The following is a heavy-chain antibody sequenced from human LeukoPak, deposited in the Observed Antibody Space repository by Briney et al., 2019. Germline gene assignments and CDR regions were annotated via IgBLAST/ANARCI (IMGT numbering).Heavy chain of an antibody. CDR1: GFTFSSKP. Sequence: GGSLNPPCPALGFTFSSKPMGWVRRAPGKGLGGVPVIRGRGGSTYYADSVKGRFTISRDNSKNTLYLQMNSLRAEDTAVYYCAKDAILYDILTGYYPYYYYGMDVWGKGTTVTVSS. V-gene: IGHV3-23*01. D-gene: IGHD3-9*01. J-gene: IGHJ6*04. CDR3: AKDAILYDILTGYYPYYYYGMDV. CDR2: IRGRGGST.